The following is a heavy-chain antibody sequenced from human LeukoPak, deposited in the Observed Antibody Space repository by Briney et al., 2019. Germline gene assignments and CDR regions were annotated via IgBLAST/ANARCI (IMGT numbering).Heavy chain of an antibody. CDR1: GGSISSYY. J-gene: IGHJ4*02. D-gene: IGHD6-13*01. CDR2: IYYSGST. Sequence: SETLSLTCTVSGGSISSYYWSWIRQPPGKGLEWIGYIYYSGSTNYNPSLKSRVTISVDTSKNQFSLKLSSVTAADTAVYYCARGGSSWSAFDYWGRGTPVTVSS. V-gene: IGHV4-59*01. CDR3: ARGGSSWSAFDY.